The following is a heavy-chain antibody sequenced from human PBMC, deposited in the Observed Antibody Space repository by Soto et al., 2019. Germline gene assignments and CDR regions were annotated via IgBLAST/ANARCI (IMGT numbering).Heavy chain of an antibody. Sequence: EVQLLESGGGLVQPGGSLRLSCAASGFTFSSYAMSWVRQAPGMGLELVSDISGSCYATYYADSVKGRFKVSRDNSNNTVYLQMNSLRAEDTAVYYCAKEETVLVNYYYYYGMDVWGQGTTVTVSS. CDR1: GFTFSSYA. CDR3: AKEETVLVNYYYYYGMDV. CDR2: ISGSCYAT. J-gene: IGHJ6*02. D-gene: IGHD4-17*01. V-gene: IGHV3-23*01.